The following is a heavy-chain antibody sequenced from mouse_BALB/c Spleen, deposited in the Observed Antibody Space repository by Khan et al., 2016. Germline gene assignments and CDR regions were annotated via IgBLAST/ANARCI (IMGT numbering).Heavy chain of an antibody. CDR3: SRGLGRGYFDY. Sequence: QVQLKQSGAELMKPGASVKISCKATGYTFSTYWIEWVKQRPGHGLEWIGEILPGSGSINYNEKFKGKATFTADTSSNTAYMQLSSLTSEDSAVDYCSRGLGRGYFDYWGQGTTLTVSS. CDR1: GYTFSTYW. J-gene: IGHJ2*01. CDR2: ILPGSGSI. V-gene: IGHV1-9*01.